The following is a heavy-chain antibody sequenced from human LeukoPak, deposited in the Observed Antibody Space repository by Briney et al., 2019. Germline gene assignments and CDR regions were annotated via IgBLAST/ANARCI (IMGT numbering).Heavy chain of an antibody. CDR1: GFTFSNYA. Sequence: PVGSLRLSCAASGFTFSNYAMNWVRQAPGKGLEWVSPICGSGGTTYYADSVKGRFTISRNNSKNTLYLQMNSLRAEDTAVYYCSKSPPPYVWGSYRYTEDYWGQGTLVTVSS. D-gene: IGHD3-16*02. J-gene: IGHJ4*02. CDR3: SKSPPPYVWGSYRYTEDY. V-gene: IGHV3-23*01. CDR2: ICGSGGTT.